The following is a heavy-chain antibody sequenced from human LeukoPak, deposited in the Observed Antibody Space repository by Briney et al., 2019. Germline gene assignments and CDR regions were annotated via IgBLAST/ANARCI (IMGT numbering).Heavy chain of an antibody. D-gene: IGHD4-17*01. CDR1: RFTFSHYT. Sequence: KPGGSLRLSCAASRFTFSHYTMNWVRQTPGKGLEWVSSISARSSYIFYADSVKGRFTISRDNAENSLYLQMNALRAEDTAVYFCARDDSGDHVPDYWGQGTLVTVSP. CDR3: ARDDSGDHVPDY. CDR2: ISARSSYI. J-gene: IGHJ4*02. V-gene: IGHV3-21*01.